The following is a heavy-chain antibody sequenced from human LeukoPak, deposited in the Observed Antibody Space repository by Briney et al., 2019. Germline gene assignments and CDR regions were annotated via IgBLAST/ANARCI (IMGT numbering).Heavy chain of an antibody. Sequence: GGSLRLSCAASGFTFSSYSMNWVRQAPGKGLEWVSSISSSSSYIYYADSVKGRFTISRDNAKNSLYLQMNSLRAEDTAVYYCAREDRDLYYFDYWGQGTLVTVSS. CDR1: GFTFSSYS. J-gene: IGHJ4*02. D-gene: IGHD5-24*01. CDR3: AREDRDLYYFDY. CDR2: ISSSSSYI. V-gene: IGHV3-21*01.